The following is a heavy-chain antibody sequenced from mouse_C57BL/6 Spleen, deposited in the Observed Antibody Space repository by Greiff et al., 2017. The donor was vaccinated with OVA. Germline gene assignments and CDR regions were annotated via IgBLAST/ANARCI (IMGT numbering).Heavy chain of an antibody. Sequence: EVQLVASEGGLVQPGSSMKLSCTASGFPFSDYYMAWVRQVPEKGLEWVANINYDGGSTYYLDSLKSRFIISRDNAKNILYLQMSSLKSEDTATYYCARVNYGNLDYWGQGTTLTVSS. CDR2: INYDGGST. CDR1: GFPFSDYY. V-gene: IGHV5-16*01. CDR3: ARVNYGNLDY. D-gene: IGHD2-1*01. J-gene: IGHJ2*01.